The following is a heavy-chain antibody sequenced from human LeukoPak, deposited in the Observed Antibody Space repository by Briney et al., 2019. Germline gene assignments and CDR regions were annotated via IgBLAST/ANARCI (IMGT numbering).Heavy chain of an antibody. V-gene: IGHV4-34*01. J-gene: IGHJ6*02. CDR3: ARGGYLYYYYYGRDV. CDR2: INHSGST. CDR1: GGSFRGYY. D-gene: IGHD5-18*01. Sequence: PSETLSLTCAVYGGSFRGYYWSWIRQPPGKGLEWVGEINHSGSTNYNPSLKSRITISVDTSKNQFSLKLRSVTAADTAVYYCARGGYLYYYYYGRDVWGQGTTVTVSS.